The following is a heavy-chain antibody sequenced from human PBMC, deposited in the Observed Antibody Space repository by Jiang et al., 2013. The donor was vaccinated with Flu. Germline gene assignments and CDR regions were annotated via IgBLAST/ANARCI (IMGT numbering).Heavy chain of an antibody. CDR2: IWYDGSNK. CDR1: GFTFSSYG. J-gene: IGHJ6*02. V-gene: IGHV3-33*01. CDR3: AREFYDILTGPIRGYGMDV. D-gene: IGHD3-9*01. Sequence: GVVQPGRSLRLSCAASGFTFSSYGMHWVRQAPGKGLEWVAVIWYDGSNKYYADSVKGRFTISRDNSKNTLYLQMNSLRAEDTAVYYCAREFYDILTGPIRGYGMDVWGQGTTVTVSS.